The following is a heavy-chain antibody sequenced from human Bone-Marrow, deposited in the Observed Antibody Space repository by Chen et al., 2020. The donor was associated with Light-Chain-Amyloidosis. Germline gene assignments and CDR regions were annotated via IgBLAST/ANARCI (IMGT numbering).Heavy chain of an antibody. CDR2: VNCDGSDT. D-gene: IGHD6-19*01. V-gene: IGHV3-74*01. Sequence: EVQLVESGGGLVQPGGSLRLSCAASGFTFSSYWIHWVRQAPGKGLVWVSRVNCDGSDTIYEDSVKGRFTISRDNAENTLYLQMNSLRARDTAVYYCARVSSYSTGPLDYWGQGTLVTVSS. CDR3: ARVSSYSTGPLDY. CDR1: GFTFSSYW. J-gene: IGHJ4*02.